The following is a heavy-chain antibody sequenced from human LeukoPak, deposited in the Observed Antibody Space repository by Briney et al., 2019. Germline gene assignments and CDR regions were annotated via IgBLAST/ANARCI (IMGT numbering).Heavy chain of an antibody. D-gene: IGHD3-22*01. CDR1: GFTFSSYE. Sequence: PGGSLRLSCAASGFTFSSYEMNWVRQAPGKGLEWVSYISSSGSTIYYADSVKGRFTISRDNAKNSLYLQMNSLRAEDTAVYYCARDLTDYYDSSGYYDFGYFDYWGQGTLVTVSS. CDR3: ARDLTDYYDSSGYYDFGYFDY. CDR2: ISSSGSTI. J-gene: IGHJ4*02. V-gene: IGHV3-48*03.